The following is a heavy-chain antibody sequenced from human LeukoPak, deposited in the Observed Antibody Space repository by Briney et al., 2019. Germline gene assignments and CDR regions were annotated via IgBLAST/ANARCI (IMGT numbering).Heavy chain of an antibody. J-gene: IGHJ4*02. CDR2: IIPIFGTA. CDR3: AGDSRYYDSSGYYLSY. V-gene: IGHV1-69*13. CDR1: GGTFSSYA. Sequence: ASVKVSCKASGGTFSSYAISWVRQAPGQGLEWMGGIIPIFGTANYAQKFQGRVTITADESTSTAYMELSSLRSEDTAVYYCAGDSRYYDSSGYYLSYWGQGTLVTVSS. D-gene: IGHD3-22*01.